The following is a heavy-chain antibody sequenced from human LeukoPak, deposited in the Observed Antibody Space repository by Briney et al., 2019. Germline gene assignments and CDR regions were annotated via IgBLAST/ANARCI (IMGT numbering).Heavy chain of an antibody. CDR2: INPDNGGA. CDR3: ARGPLGYCSSTSCYSPYYYYYMDV. CDR1: GYTFTGYY. J-gene: IGHJ6*03. Sequence: GASVKVSCKASGYTFTGYYIHWVRQVPGQGLEWMGWINPDNGGAISAQKFEGRVTMTRDTSISTAYMELSRLRSDDTAMYYCARGPLGYCSSTSCYSPYYYYYMDVWGKGTTVTVSS. D-gene: IGHD2-2*01. V-gene: IGHV1-2*02.